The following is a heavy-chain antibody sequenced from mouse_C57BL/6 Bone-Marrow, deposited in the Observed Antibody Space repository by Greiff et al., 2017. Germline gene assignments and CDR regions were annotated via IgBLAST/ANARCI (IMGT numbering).Heavy chain of an antibody. J-gene: IGHJ2*01. CDR2: IDPENGDT. V-gene: IGHV14-4*01. D-gene: IGHD1-1*01. CDR3: ATLGSSYFDY. Sequence: VQLQQSGAELVRPGASVKLSCTASGFNIKDDYMHWVKQRPEQGLEWIGWIDPENGDTEYASKFQGKATITADTSSNTAYVQLSSLTSEDTAVYYCATLGSSYFDYWGQGTTLTVSS. CDR1: GFNIKDDY.